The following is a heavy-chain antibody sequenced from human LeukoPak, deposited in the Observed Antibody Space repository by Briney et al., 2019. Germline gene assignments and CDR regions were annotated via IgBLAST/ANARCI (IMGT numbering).Heavy chain of an antibody. CDR3: ARNSAAASRFAWFDP. CDR2: INHSGST. CDR1: GGSFSGYY. V-gene: IGHV4-34*01. D-gene: IGHD6-13*01. J-gene: IGHJ5*02. Sequence: SKTLSLTCAVYGGSFSGYYWSWIRQPPGKGLEWIGEINHSGSTNYNPSLKSRVTISVDTSKNQFSLKLSSVTAADTAVYYCARNSAAASRFAWFDPWGQGTLVTVSS.